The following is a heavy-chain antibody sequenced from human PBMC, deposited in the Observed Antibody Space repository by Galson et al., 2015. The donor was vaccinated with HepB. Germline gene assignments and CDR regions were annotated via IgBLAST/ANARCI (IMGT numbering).Heavy chain of an antibody. Sequence: SVKVSCKASGYTFTSYGISWVRQAPGQGLEWMGCISAYNGYTKYAQKLQGRVTMTTDTSTSTAYMELRSLRSDDTAVYYCARNGYSGYDSDYYYYYGMDVWGQGTTVTVPS. CDR2: ISAYNGYT. J-gene: IGHJ6*02. D-gene: IGHD5-12*01. V-gene: IGHV1-18*04. CDR1: GYTFTSYG. CDR3: ARNGYSGYDSDYYYYYGMDV.